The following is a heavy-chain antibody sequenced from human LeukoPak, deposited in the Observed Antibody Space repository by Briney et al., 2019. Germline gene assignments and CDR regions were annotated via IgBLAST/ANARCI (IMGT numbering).Heavy chain of an antibody. J-gene: IGHJ4*02. CDR2: IYTSGST. CDR3: ARVTPAGAWLGYFDY. Sequence: SETLSLTCAVYGGSFSSYYWSWIRQPAGKGLEWIGRIYTSGSTNYNPSLKSRVTMSVDTSKNQFSLKLSSVTAADTAVYYCARVTPAGAWLGYFDYWGQGTLVTVSS. V-gene: IGHV4-59*10. CDR1: GGSFSSYY. D-gene: IGHD6-19*01.